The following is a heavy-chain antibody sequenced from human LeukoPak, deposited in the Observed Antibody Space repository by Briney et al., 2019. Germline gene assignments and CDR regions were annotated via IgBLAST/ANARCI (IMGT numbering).Heavy chain of an antibody. J-gene: IGHJ5*02. CDR1: GGSISSYY. CDR3: ARVIGEYYYDTGFDP. D-gene: IGHD3-22*01. V-gene: IGHV4-59*08. CDR2: IYYSGST. Sequence: SQTLPLTCTVSGGSISSYYWSGIRQPPGKGLEWIGYIYYSGSTNYNPSLKSRVTISVDTSKNQFSLKLSSVTAADTAVYYCARVIGEYYYDTGFDPWGQGTLVTVSS.